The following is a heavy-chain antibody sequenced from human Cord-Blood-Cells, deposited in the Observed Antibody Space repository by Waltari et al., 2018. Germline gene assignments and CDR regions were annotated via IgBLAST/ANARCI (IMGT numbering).Heavy chain of an antibody. CDR3: ATEAVVQGPNVCYYYTGMDV. V-gene: IGHV4-34*01. D-gene: IGHD6-19*01. Sequence: QVQLQQWGAGLLKPSETLSRTCAVYGGSFSGYYWGWIRPPPGEGLEWIGEIHHSGSTTCNPSHRGRVPRSLDTSKPQVPLKLRSVTAAVGVGHNCATEAVVQGPNVCYYYTGMDVGGQVTPVT. CDR2: IHHSGST. CDR1: GGSFSGYY. J-gene: IGHJ6*02.